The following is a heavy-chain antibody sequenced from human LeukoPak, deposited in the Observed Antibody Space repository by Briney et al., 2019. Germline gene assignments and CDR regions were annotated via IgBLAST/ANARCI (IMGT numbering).Heavy chain of an antibody. CDR1: GYTFTIYD. CDR2: MSPKRGNT. Sequence: ASVRVSYTASGYTFTIYDINWVRQATGQGGEGMGWMSPKRGNTGYTQKFQGRVTITRKTPISTAYMQLSSLRSEYTAVYYCARVSYSSSWFYYYYYMDVWGKGTTVTVSS. V-gene: IGHV1-8*03. CDR3: ARVSYSSSWFYYYYYMDV. D-gene: IGHD6-13*01. J-gene: IGHJ6*03.